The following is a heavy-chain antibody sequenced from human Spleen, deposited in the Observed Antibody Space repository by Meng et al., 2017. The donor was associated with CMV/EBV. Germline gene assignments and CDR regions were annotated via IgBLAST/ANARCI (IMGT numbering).Heavy chain of an antibody. Sequence: SETLSLTCTVSGGSISSYYWSWIRQPPGKGLEWIGSIYYSGSTYYNPSLKSRVTISVDTSKNQFSLKLSSVTAADTAVYYCARTGGPTVVTFDPWGQGTLVTVSS. V-gene: IGHV4-59*12. CDR3: ARTGGPTVVTFDP. CDR2: IYYSGST. D-gene: IGHD4-23*01. J-gene: IGHJ5*02. CDR1: GGSISSYY.